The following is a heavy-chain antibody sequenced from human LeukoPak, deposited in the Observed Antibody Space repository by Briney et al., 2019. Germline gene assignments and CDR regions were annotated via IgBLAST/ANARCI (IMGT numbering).Heavy chain of an antibody. J-gene: IGHJ4*02. CDR1: GYTFTSYY. Sequence: GASVKVSCKASGYTFTSYYMQWVRQAPGQGLEWMGIINPSGGSPIYAQKFQGRVTMTRDTSISTAYMELSRLRSDDTAVYYCARARWELLDWLDYWGQGTLVTVSS. D-gene: IGHD1-26*01. V-gene: IGHV1-46*01. CDR3: ARARWELLDWLDY. CDR2: INPSGGSP.